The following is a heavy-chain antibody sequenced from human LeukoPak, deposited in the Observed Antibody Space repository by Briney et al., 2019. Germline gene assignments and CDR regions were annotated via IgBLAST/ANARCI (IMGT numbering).Heavy chain of an antibody. V-gene: IGHV1-69*05. CDR3: ARDRWTAMVTWYFDY. CDR2: IIPIFGTA. D-gene: IGHD5-18*01. Sequence: ASVKVSCKASGGTFSSYAINWVRQAPGQGLEWMGRIIPIFGTANCAQKFQGRVTITTDESTSTAYMELSSLRSEDTAVYYCARDRWTAMVTWYFDYWGQGTLVTVSS. J-gene: IGHJ4*02. CDR1: GGTFSSYA.